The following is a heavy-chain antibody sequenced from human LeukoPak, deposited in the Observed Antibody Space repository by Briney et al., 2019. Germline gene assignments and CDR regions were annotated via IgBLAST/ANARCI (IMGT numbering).Heavy chain of an antibody. Sequence: SETLSLTCTVSGGSISSYYWSWIRQPPGKGLEWIGYIYYSGSTNYNPSLKSRVTISVDTSKNQFSLKLSSVTAADTAVYYCARGGRYYGSGSYYNLGYWGQGTLVTVSS. V-gene: IGHV4-59*01. D-gene: IGHD3-10*01. J-gene: IGHJ4*02. CDR2: IYYSGST. CDR3: ARGGRYYGSGSYYNLGY. CDR1: GGSISSYY.